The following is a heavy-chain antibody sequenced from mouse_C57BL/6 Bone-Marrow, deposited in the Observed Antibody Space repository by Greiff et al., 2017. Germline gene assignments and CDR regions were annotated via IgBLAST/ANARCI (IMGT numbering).Heavy chain of an antibody. J-gene: IGHJ4*01. CDR1: GFTFSDYY. CDR3: ARSTGTRDY. V-gene: IGHV5-12*01. D-gene: IGHD4-1*02. CDR2: ISNGGGST. Sequence: EVKVEESGGGLVQPGGSLKLSCAASGFTFSDYYMYWVRQTPEKRLEWVAYISNGGGSTYYPDTVQGRFTISRDNAKNTLYLQMSLLMYEDTAMYYCARSTGTRDYWGQGTSVTVSS.